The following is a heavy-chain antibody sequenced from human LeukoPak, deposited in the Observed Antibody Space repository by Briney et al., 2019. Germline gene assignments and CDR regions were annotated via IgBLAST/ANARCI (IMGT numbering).Heavy chain of an antibody. V-gene: IGHV1-18*01. D-gene: IGHD1-26*01. CDR3: ARGGSYLTIYYFDY. CDR1: GGTFSSYA. Sequence: ASVKVSCKASGGTFSSYAISWVRQAPGQGLEWMGLISAYNGNTNYAQKPQGRVTMTTDTSTSTAYMELRSLRSDDTAVYYCARGGSYLTIYYFDYWGQGTLVTVSS. CDR2: ISAYNGNT. J-gene: IGHJ4*02.